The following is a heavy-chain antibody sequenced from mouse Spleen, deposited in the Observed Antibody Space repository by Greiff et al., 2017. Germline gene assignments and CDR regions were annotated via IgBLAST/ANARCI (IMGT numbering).Heavy chain of an antibody. CDR3: ARERAYYYGPDY. CDR1: GYTFTDYY. Sequence: QVHVKQSGAELVRPGASVKLSCKASGYTFTDYYINWVKQRPGQGLEWIARIYPGSGNTYYNEKFKGKATLTAEKSSSTAYMQLSSLTSEDSAVYFCARERAYYYGPDYWGQGTTLTVSS. CDR2: IYPGSGNT. J-gene: IGHJ2*01. D-gene: IGHD1-1*01. V-gene: IGHV1-76*01.